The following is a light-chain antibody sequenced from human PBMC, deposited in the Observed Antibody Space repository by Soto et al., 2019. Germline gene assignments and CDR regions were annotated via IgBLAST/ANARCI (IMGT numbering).Light chain of an antibody. CDR1: QSVDTTF. V-gene: IGKV3-20*01. CDR3: QQYMSSVT. Sequence: EIVLTQSPGSLSLSPGQRATLSCRASQSVDTTFFAWYQKKPGQAPRLLIYGASKRATGIPDRFSGSGSGTDFTLIISRLEPEDCAVYYCQQYMSSVTFGHGTKVEIK. J-gene: IGKJ1*01. CDR2: GAS.